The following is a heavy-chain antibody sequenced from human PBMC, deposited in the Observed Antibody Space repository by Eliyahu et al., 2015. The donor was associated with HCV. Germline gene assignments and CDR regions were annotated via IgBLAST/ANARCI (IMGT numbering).Heavy chain of an antibody. V-gene: IGHV3-73*02. CDR1: GFTFSDSA. D-gene: IGHD1-7*01. Sequence: EVQVVESGGGLVQPGGSLKLSCAAXGFTFSDSAMQWVRQASGKGLEWVGRIRTRVNSYATVYAASVKGRFIISRDDSKNTAYLHMNSLKTEDTAVYYCLKGHQEDENFFDPWGQGTLVTVSS. J-gene: IGHJ5*02. CDR2: IRTRVNSYAT. CDR3: LKGHQEDENFFDP.